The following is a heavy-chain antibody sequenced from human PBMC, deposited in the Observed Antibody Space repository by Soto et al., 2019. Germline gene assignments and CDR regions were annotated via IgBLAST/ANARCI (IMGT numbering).Heavy chain of an antibody. V-gene: IGHV1-69*12. Sequence: QVLLVQSGAEVRKPGSSVKVSCKTSRGTFSSFAISWVRLAPGQGLEWMGVIIPRVAAPTYALRFQGRVSITADESTSTAYMELNSLTSDDTAVYYCARDRVMRGNSFYYGMDVWGQGSTVTVSS. J-gene: IGHJ6*02. CDR3: ARDRVMRGNSFYYGMDV. CDR2: IIPRVAAP. D-gene: IGHD3-10*01. CDR1: RGTFSSFA.